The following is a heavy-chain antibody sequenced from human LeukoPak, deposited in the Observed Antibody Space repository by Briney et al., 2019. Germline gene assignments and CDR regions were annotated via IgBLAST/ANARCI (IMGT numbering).Heavy chain of an antibody. CDR1: GFTFSSYD. CDR2: IGTAGDT. V-gene: IGHV3-13*01. Sequence: PGGSLRLSCAASGFTFSSYDMHWVRQATGKGLEWVSAIGTAGDTYYPGSVKGRLTISRENAKNSLYLQMNSLRAGDTAVYYCARGRCSGGSCYPGVGAFDIWGQGTMVTVSS. CDR3: ARGRCSGGSCYPGVGAFDI. J-gene: IGHJ3*02. D-gene: IGHD2-15*01.